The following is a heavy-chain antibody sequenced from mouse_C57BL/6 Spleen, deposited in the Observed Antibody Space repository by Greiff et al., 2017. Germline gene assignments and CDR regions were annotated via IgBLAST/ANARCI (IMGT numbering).Heavy chain of an antibody. CDR3: APLWPLAY. D-gene: IGHD1-1*02. J-gene: IGHJ3*01. Sequence: QVQLQQPGPELVKPGASVKISCKASGYAFSSSWMHWVKQRPGTGLEWIGRIYPGDGDTNYNGKFKGKATLTADKSSSTAYMQLSSLASEDSAVYFWAPLWPLAYWGQGTLVTVSA. CDR1: GYAFSSSW. CDR2: IYPGDGDT. V-gene: IGHV1-82*01.